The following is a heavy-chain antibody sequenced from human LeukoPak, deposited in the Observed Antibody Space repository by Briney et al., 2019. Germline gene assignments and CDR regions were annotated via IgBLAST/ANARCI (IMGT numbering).Heavy chain of an antibody. J-gene: IGHJ4*02. V-gene: IGHV4-39*01. CDR2: IYYSGST. CDR1: GGSISSSSYY. CDR3: ARLRGYSHGYPDY. D-gene: IGHD5-18*01. Sequence: SETLSLTCTVSGGSISSSSYYWAWIRQPPGKGLEWIGSIYYSGSTYYNPSLKSRVTISVDTSKNQFSLKLSSVTAADTAVFYCARLRGYSHGYPDYWGQGALVAVSS.